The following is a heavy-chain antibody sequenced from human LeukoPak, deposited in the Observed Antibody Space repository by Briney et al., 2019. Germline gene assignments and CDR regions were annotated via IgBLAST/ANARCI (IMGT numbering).Heavy chain of an antibody. J-gene: IGHJ3*02. Sequence: SETLSLTCTVSGGSISSYYWSWIRQPPGKGLEWVGYIYYSGSTNYNPSLKSRVTISVDTSKNQFSLKLSSVTAADTAVYYCATLGPMVRGVIIGSAFDIWGQGTMVTVSS. CDR3: ATLGPMVRGVIIGSAFDI. CDR2: IYYSGST. D-gene: IGHD3-10*01. CDR1: GGSISSYY. V-gene: IGHV4-59*01.